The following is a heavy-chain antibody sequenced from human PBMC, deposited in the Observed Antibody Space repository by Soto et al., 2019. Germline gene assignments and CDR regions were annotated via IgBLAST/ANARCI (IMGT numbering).Heavy chain of an antibody. J-gene: IGHJ6*03. CDR3: ARGSVWEYYYKDV. CDR1: GYTFTGYY. Sequence: ASVKVSCKASGYTFTGYYMHWVRQAPGQGLEWMGWINPNSGGTNYAQKFQGWVTMTRDTSISTAYMELSRLRSDDTAVYYCARGSVWEYYYKDVWGKGTTVTVSS. D-gene: IGHD1-26*01. V-gene: IGHV1-2*04. CDR2: INPNSGGT.